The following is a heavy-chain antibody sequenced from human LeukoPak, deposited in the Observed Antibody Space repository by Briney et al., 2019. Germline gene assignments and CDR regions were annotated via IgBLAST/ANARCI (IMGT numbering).Heavy chain of an antibody. D-gene: IGHD3-10*01. J-gene: IGHJ4*02. Sequence: GGSLRLSCAASGFTFSSYGMHWVRQAPGEGLEWVAVISYDGSNKYYADSVKGRFTISTDNSKNTLYLQMNSLRAEDTAVYYCAKQSQYYYGSGSFDYWGQGTLVTVSS. V-gene: IGHV3-30*18. CDR1: GFTFSSYG. CDR2: ISYDGSNK. CDR3: AKQSQYYYGSGSFDY.